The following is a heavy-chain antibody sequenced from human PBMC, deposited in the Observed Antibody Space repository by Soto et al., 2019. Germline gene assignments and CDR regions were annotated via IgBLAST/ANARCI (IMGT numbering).Heavy chain of an antibody. J-gene: IGHJ4*02. CDR3: ARRDYDFWSGYRFWYFDY. D-gene: IGHD3-3*01. CDR2: IYYSGST. V-gene: IGHV4-39*01. Sequence: QLQLQESGPGLVKPSETLSLTCTVSGGSISSSSYYWGWIRQPPGKGLEWIGSIYYSGSTYYNPSLKSRVTISVDTSKNQFSLKLSSVTAADTAVYYCARRDYDFWSGYRFWYFDYWGQGTLVTVSS. CDR1: GGSISSSSYY.